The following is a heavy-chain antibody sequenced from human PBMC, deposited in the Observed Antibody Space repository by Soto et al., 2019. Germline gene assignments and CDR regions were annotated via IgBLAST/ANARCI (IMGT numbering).Heavy chain of an antibody. D-gene: IGHD3-3*01. Sequence: GASVKVSCKASGYTFSSYYFSWVRRAPGQGLEWMGWISGNNGNMNYAQKFQGRLTMTTDTSTGTAYMELRSLRSDDTAVYYCARFWSRYLSAYWGQGTLVTVSS. CDR1: GYTFSSYY. J-gene: IGHJ4*02. CDR3: ARFWSRYLSAY. V-gene: IGHV1-18*01. CDR2: ISGNNGNM.